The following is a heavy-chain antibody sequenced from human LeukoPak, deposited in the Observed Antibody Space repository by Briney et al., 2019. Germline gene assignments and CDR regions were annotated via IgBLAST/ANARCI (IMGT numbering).Heavy chain of an antibody. J-gene: IGHJ6*02. CDR3: GRSPLVRDPRAWYWSGTDV. V-gene: IGHV6-1*01. CDR2: TFDRSQWLN. D-gene: IGHD6-19*01. Sequence: SQTLSLTCVISGDSVSSNSAAWNWIRQSPSRGLEWLGRTFDRSQWLNDYALSVKGRITFNSDTSKNQFSLQLNSVTPEDTAVYYCGRSPLVRDPRAWYWSGTDVWGQGTTVTVSS. CDR1: GDSVSSNSAA.